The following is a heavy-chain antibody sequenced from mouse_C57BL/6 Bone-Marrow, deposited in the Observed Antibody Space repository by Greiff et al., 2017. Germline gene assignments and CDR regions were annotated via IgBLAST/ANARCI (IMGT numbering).Heavy chain of an antibody. CDR2: IHPNSGST. V-gene: IGHV1-64*01. CDR1: GYTFTSYW. Sequence: QVQLQQPGAELVKPGASVKLSCKASGYTFTSYWMHWVKQRPGQGLEWIGMIHPNSGSTNYNEKFKSKATLTVDKSSSTAYMQLSSLTSEDSAVYYCARGAYYGSSPGWFAYWGQGTLVTVSA. CDR3: ARGAYYGSSPGWFAY. J-gene: IGHJ3*01. D-gene: IGHD1-1*01.